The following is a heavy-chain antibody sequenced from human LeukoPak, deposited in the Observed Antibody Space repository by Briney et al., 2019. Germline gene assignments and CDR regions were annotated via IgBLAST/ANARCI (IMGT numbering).Heavy chain of an antibody. V-gene: IGHV1-2*02. D-gene: IGHD6-13*01. Sequence: ASVKVSCKASGYTFTGYYMHWVRQAPGQGLEWMGWINPNTGDANYAQKFQGRVTMTRDTSISTAYMELNRLTSDDTAVFYCARSQRPGYSSSWYLGAGFDIWGQGTMVTVSS. CDR2: INPNTGDA. CDR1: GYTFTGYY. CDR3: ARSQRPGYSSSWYLGAGFDI. J-gene: IGHJ3*02.